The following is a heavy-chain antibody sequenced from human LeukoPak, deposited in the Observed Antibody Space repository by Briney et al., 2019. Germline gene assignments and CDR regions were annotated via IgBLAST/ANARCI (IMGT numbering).Heavy chain of an antibody. J-gene: IGHJ4*02. CDR1: GFTFSNAW. V-gene: IGHV3-30-3*01. Sequence: GGSLRLSCAASGFTFSNAWMSWVRQAPGKGLEWVAVISYDGSNKYYADSVKGRFTISRDNSKNTLYLQMNSLRAEDTAVYYCASTRGQRGDYWGQGTLVTVSS. CDR2: ISYDGSNK. CDR3: ASTRGQRGDY. D-gene: IGHD6-25*01.